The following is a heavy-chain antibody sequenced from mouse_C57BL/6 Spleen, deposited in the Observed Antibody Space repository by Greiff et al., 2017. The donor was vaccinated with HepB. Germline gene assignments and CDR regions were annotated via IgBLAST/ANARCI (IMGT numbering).Heavy chain of an antibody. D-gene: IGHD1-1*01. CDR3: VRGSIYYYGSSTDFDY. CDR2: IRSKSNNYAT. V-gene: IGHV10-1*01. J-gene: IGHJ2*01. Sequence: EVQLVESGGGLVQPKGSLKLSCAASGFSFNTYAMNWVRQAPGKGLEWVARIRSKSNNYATYYADSVKDRFTISRDDSESMLYLQMNNLKTEDTAMYYCVRGSIYYYGSSTDFDYWGQGTTLTVSS. CDR1: GFSFNTYA.